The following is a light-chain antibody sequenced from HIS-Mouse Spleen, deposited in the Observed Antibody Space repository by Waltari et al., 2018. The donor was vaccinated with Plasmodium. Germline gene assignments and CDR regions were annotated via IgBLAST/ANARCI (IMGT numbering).Light chain of an antibody. Sequence: QSVLTQPPSASGTPGPRVTISCSGSSSNIGSNYVYWYQQLPGTAPKLLSYRNNQRPSGVPDRFSGSKSGTSASLAISGLRSEEEADYYCAAWDDSLSGPVFGGGTKLTVL. CDR3: AAWDDSLSGPV. CDR1: SSNIGSNY. J-gene: IGLJ3*02. CDR2: RNN. V-gene: IGLV1-47*01.